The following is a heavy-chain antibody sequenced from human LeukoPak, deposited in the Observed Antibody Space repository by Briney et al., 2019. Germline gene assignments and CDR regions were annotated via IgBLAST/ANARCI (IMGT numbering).Heavy chain of an antibody. V-gene: IGHV3-30*18. D-gene: IGHD3-3*01. Sequence: GGSLRLSCAASGFTFSSYGMHWVRQAPGKGLERVAVISYDGSNKYYADSVKGRFTISRDNSKNTLYLQMNSLRAEDTAVYYCAKGRITIFGVVLYYFDYWGQGTLVTVSS. CDR1: GFTFSSYG. CDR3: AKGRITIFGVVLYYFDY. J-gene: IGHJ4*02. CDR2: ISYDGSNK.